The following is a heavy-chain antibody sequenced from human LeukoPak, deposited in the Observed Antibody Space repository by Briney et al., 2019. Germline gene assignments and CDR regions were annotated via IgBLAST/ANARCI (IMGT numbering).Heavy chain of an antibody. CDR3: ARGRWSATTASYYLDF. D-gene: IGHD5-24*01. CDR1: EYTFTDYA. Sequence: ASVKVSCKASEYTFTDYAINWVRQAPGQRLEWMGWVNAGNGNTRYSQRFQGRVTITRDTSASTAYMELSSLTSEDTAVYYCARGRWSATTASYYLDFWGQGTLVTVSS. V-gene: IGHV1-3*01. J-gene: IGHJ4*02. CDR2: VNAGNGNT.